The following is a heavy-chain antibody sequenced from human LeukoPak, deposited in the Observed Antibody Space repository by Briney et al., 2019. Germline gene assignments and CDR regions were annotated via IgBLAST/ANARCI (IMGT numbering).Heavy chain of an antibody. CDR2: IYYSGST. CDR1: GGSISSHY. CDR3: AIDLESCSGTYYRWFDP. J-gene: IGHJ5*02. V-gene: IGHV4-59*11. D-gene: IGHD1-26*01. Sequence: SETLSLTCTVSGGSISSHYWSWIRQPAGKGLEGIGHIYYSGSTNYNPSLKSRVTISVDTSKNQFSLKLSSVTAADTAVYYFAIDLESCSGTYYRWFDPWGQGTLVTVSS.